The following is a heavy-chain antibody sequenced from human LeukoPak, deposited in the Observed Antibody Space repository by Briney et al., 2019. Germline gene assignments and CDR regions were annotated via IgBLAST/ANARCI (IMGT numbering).Heavy chain of an antibody. D-gene: IGHD1-26*01. V-gene: IGHV4-59*08. CDR2: LYNSGST. J-gene: IGHJ2*01. CDR3: ARRSDADWYFDV. CDR1: DDSINSNY. Sequence: SETLSLTCSVSDDSINSNYWSWIRQPPGKGLEWIGYLYNSGSTNYNPSLKSRVTIPVDTSKTQFSLRLSSVTAADTAVYYCARRSDADWYFDVWGRGTMVTVSS.